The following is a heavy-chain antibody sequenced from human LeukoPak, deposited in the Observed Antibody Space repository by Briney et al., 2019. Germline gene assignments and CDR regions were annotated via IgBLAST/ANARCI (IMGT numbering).Heavy chain of an antibody. V-gene: IGHV3-30-3*01. Sequence: GGSLRLSCAASGFTFSSYAMHWVRQAPGKGLEWVAVISYDGSNKYYADSVKGRFTISRDNSKNTPYLQMNSLRAEDTAVYYCARKVQVPRVGAFDIWGQGTMVTVSS. J-gene: IGHJ3*02. D-gene: IGHD1-1*01. CDR1: GFTFSSYA. CDR2: ISYDGSNK. CDR3: ARKVQVPRVGAFDI.